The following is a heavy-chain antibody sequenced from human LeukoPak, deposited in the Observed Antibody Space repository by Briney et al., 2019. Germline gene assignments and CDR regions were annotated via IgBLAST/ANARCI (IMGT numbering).Heavy chain of an antibody. V-gene: IGHV3-33*01. CDR3: AREKRAYYYDSSGYSRGYFDY. Sequence: GGSLRLSCAASGFTFSSYGMHWVRQAPGKGLEWVAVIWYDGSNKYYADSVKGRFTISRDNSKNTLYLQMNSLRAEDTAVYYCAREKRAYYYDSSGYSRGYFDYWGQGTLVTVSS. CDR2: IWYDGSNK. J-gene: IGHJ4*02. CDR1: GFTFSSYG. D-gene: IGHD3-22*01.